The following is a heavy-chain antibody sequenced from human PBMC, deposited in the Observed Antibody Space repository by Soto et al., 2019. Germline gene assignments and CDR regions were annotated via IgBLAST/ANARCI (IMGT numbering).Heavy chain of an antibody. J-gene: IGHJ6*02. V-gene: IGHV3-23*01. CDR3: ATDGTLMGATDYYYYGMDV. Sequence: SLRLSCAASGFTFSAYAMSWVRQAPGKGLQWVSGVGGSDTDKHYADSVRGRFTVSRDNSKNTLYLQMNSLRADDTAVYYCATDGTLMGATDYYYYGMDVWGQGTTVTVSS. CDR2: VGGSDTDK. CDR1: GFTFSAYA. D-gene: IGHD1-26*01.